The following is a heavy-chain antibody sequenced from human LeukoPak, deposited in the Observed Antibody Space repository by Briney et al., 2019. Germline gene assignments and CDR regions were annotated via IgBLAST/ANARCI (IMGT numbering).Heavy chain of an antibody. CDR3: ARGSYGAFDI. D-gene: IGHD1-26*01. J-gene: IGHJ3*02. CDR2: IIPIFGTA. V-gene: IGHV1-69*05. Sequence: ASVKVSCKASGGTFSSYAISWVRQAPGQGLEWMGGIIPIFGTANYAQKFQGRVTITTDESTSTAYMELSSLGSEDTAVYYCARGSYGAFDIWGQGTMVTVSS. CDR1: GGTFSSYA.